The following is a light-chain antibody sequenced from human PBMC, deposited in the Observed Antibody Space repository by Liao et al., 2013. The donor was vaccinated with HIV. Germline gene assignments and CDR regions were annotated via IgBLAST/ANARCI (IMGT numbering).Light chain of an antibody. CDR2: QDT. V-gene: IGLV3-1*01. CDR3: QAWDSSTAYV. CDR1: KLVDTY. Sequence: SYDLTQPPSVSVSPGQTATITCSGHKLVDTYACWYQQRPGQSPVLVIYQDTKRPSGIPERFSGSNSGNTATLTISGTQAMDEADYYCQAWDSSTAYVFGGGTQVTVL. J-gene: IGLJ2*01.